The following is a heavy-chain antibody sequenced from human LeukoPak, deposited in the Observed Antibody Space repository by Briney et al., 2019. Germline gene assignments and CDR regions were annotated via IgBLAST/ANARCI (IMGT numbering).Heavy chain of an antibody. Sequence: PSGTLSLTCGVSGGSISNTNWWTWVRQPPGKGLEWIGEVDLLGRTNYDPSLKSRVAISVDKSENHISLWLTSVTAADTAVYYCAREGGPYRPLDYSGQGTLVTVSS. CDR1: GGSISNTNW. V-gene: IGHV4-4*02. CDR3: AREGGPYRPLDY. CDR2: VDLLGRT. J-gene: IGHJ4*02.